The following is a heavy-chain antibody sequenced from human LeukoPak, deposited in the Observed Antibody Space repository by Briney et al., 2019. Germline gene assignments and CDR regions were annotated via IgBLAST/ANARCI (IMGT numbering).Heavy chain of an antibody. D-gene: IGHD3-10*01. J-gene: IGHJ4*02. Sequence: GGSLRLSCVVSGFSFSDYTMNWVRQVPGKGLEWVSSISKSSTYIYYADSVKGRFTISRDNAKNSLYLQMNSLRAEDTAVYYCAREGRLEPDYWGQGTLVTVSS. CDR2: ISKSSTYI. V-gene: IGHV3-21*01. CDR1: GFSFSDYT. CDR3: AREGRLEPDY.